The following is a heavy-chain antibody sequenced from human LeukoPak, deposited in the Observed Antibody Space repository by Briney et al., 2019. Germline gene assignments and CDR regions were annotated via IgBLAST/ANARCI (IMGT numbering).Heavy chain of an antibody. Sequence: GGSLRLSCEASGFTFSSYWMSWVRQPPGKGLEWVASIKQDGSEKYYVDSVKGRFTISRDNAKNSLYLQMNNLRAEDTAVYYCARDRGNGYRDYWGQGTLVTVSS. J-gene: IGHJ4*02. CDR2: IKQDGSEK. CDR3: ARDRGNGYRDY. V-gene: IGHV3-7*01. CDR1: GFTFSSYW. D-gene: IGHD5-24*01.